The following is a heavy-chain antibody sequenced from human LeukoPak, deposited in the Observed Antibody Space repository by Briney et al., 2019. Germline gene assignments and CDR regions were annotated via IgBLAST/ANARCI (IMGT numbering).Heavy chain of an antibody. V-gene: IGHV4-61*01. D-gene: IGHD5-18*01. CDR3: ARDDGLDTAMV. Sequence: SETLSLTCTVSGGSVSSGSYYWSWIRQPPGKGLEWIGYIYYSGSTNYNPSLKSRVTISVDTSKNQFSLKLSSVTAADTAVYYCARDDGLDTAMVWGQGTLVTVSS. J-gene: IGHJ4*02. CDR2: IYYSGST. CDR1: GGSVSSGSYY.